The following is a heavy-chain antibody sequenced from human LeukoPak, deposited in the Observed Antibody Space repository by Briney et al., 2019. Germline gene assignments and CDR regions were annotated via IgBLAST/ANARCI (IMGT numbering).Heavy chain of an antibody. V-gene: IGHV4-38-2*02. CDR3: ARFTGYCSGTSCYPNAFDI. J-gene: IGHJ3*02. Sequence: PSETLSLTCTVSGYSISNAYYWGWIRQPPGKGLEWIGSLYHSGSTYYKPSLKSRVTTSVDTSKNRFSLKLTSVTAADTAVYYCARFTGYCSGTSCYPNAFDIWGQGTMVTVSS. CDR1: GYSISNAYY. CDR2: LYHSGST. D-gene: IGHD2-2*01.